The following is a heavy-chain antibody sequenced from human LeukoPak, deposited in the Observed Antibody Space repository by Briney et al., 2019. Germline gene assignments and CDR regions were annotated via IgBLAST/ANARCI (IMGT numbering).Heavy chain of an antibody. CDR1: GGSISSSSYY. J-gene: IGHJ4*02. D-gene: IGHD3-9*01. CDR3: ARNHFDWLYYGD. CDR2: IYYSGST. Sequence: SETLSLTCTVSGGSISSSSYYWGWIRQPPGKGLEWIGSIYYSGSTYYNPSLKSRVTISVDTSKNQFSLKLSSVTAADTAVYYCARNHFDWLYYGDWGQGTLVTVSS. V-gene: IGHV4-39*01.